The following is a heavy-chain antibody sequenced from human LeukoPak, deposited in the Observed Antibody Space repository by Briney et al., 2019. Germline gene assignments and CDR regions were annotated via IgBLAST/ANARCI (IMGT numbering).Heavy chain of an antibody. CDR3: ARGERYFDGENYFDY. Sequence: TLSLTCAVSGGSISSGGYSWSWIRQPPGKGLEWIGYIYHSGSTYYNPSLKSRVTISVDRSKNQFSLKLSSVTAGDTAVYYCARGERYFDGENYFDYWGQGTLVTVSS. CDR2: IYHSGST. J-gene: IGHJ4*02. D-gene: IGHD3-9*01. CDR1: GGSISSGGYS. V-gene: IGHV4-30-2*01.